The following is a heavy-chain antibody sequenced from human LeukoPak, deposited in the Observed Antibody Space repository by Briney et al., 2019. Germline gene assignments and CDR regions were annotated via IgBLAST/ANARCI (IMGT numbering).Heavy chain of an antibody. Sequence: GGSLRLSCAASGFTFSSYAMSWVRQAPGKGLEWVSAISGSGGSTYYADSVKGRFTISRDNAKNSLYLQMNSLRAEDTAVYYCARDAAYYYDSSPGTFDYWGQGTLVTVSS. CDR3: ARDAAYYYDSSPGTFDY. D-gene: IGHD3-22*01. CDR1: GFTFSSYA. J-gene: IGHJ4*02. V-gene: IGHV3-23*01. CDR2: ISGSGGST.